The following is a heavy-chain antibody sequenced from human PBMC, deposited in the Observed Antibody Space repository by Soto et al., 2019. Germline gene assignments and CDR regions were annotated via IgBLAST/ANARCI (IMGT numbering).Heavy chain of an antibody. D-gene: IGHD2-8*02. CDR1: GGSFSGYY. CDR3: ARGAGTGGYYFDY. J-gene: IGHJ4*02. Sequence: SETLSLTCAVYGGSFSGYYWSWIRQPPGKGLEWIGEINHSGSTNYNPSLKSRVTISVDTSKNQFSLKLSSVTAADTAVYYCARGAGTGGYYFDYWGQGTLVTVSS. V-gene: IGHV4-34*01. CDR2: INHSGST.